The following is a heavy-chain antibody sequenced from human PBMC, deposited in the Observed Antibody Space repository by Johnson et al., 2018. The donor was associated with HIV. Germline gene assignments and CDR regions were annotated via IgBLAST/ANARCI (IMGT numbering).Heavy chain of an antibody. CDR2: VSYDGSNK. V-gene: IGHV3-30-3*01. J-gene: IGHJ3*02. Sequence: VQLVESGGGVVRPGRSLRLSCAASGFTFSNYPMHWVRQAPGKGLEWVAVVSYDGSNKYYADSVKGRFTISRDNAKNSLYLQMNSLRAEDTALYYCAREGITMIVVPTGAFDIWGQGTMVTVSS. CDR1: GFTFSNYP. CDR3: AREGITMIVVPTGAFDI. D-gene: IGHD3-22*01.